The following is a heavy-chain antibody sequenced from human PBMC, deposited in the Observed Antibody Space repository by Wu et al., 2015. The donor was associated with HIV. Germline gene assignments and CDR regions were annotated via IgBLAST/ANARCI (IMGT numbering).Heavy chain of an antibody. CDR3: ARGHYYDTSSSPMY. D-gene: IGHD3-22*01. CDR1: GYIFSDYG. CDR2: ISAQNGKI. Sequence: VQLVQSGSEVKKPGASVKVACKSSGYIFSDYGIHWVRQAPGQGLEWMGWISAQNGKIKYAQRFQDRVTMTTDTSSSTAYMELRSLRSDDTAVYFCARGHYYDTSSSPMYWGLGTLVTVSS. V-gene: IGHV1-18*01. J-gene: IGHJ4*02.